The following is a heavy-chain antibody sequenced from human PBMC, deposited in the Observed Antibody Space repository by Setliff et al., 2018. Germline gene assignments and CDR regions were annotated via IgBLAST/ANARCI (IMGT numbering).Heavy chain of an antibody. V-gene: IGHV4-39*07. D-gene: IGHD3-10*01. CDR2: IYYSGST. Sequence: SETLSLTCTVSGGSISSGSYYWGWIRQPPGKGLEWIGSIYYSGSTYYNPSLKSRVTISVDTSKNQFSLKLSSVTAADTAVYYCARAEYYYGSGSFHPYYMDVWGQGTTVTVSS. J-gene: IGHJ6*03. CDR3: ARAEYYYGSGSFHPYYMDV. CDR1: GGSISSGSYY.